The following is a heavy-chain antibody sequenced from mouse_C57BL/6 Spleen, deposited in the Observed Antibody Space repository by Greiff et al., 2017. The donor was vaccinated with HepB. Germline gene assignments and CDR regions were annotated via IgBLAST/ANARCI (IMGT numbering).Heavy chain of an antibody. Sequence: VHVKQSGAELVKPGASVKLSCTASGFNIKDYYMHWVKQRTEQGLEWIGRIDPEDGETKYAPKFQGKATITADTSSNTAYLQLSSLTSEDTAVYYCARGANYYGSSYSYWYFDVWGTGTTVTVSS. CDR2: IDPEDGET. D-gene: IGHD1-1*01. CDR1: GFNIKDYY. V-gene: IGHV14-2*01. J-gene: IGHJ1*03. CDR3: ARGANYYGSSYSYWYFDV.